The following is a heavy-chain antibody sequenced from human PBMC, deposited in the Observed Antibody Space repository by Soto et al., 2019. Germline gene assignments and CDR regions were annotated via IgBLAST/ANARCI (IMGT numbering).Heavy chain of an antibody. CDR3: AKERVAAAGLNYYYYGMDV. Sequence: PGGSLRLSCAASGFTFSSYSMNWVRQAPGKGLEWVSSITSSSSYIYYADKVKGRFTISRDNSKNKLYPQMNSLRAEDTAVYYCAKERVAAAGLNYYYYGMDVWGQGTTVTVSS. CDR2: ITSSSSYI. V-gene: IGHV3-21*01. D-gene: IGHD6-13*01. J-gene: IGHJ6*02. CDR1: GFTFSSYS.